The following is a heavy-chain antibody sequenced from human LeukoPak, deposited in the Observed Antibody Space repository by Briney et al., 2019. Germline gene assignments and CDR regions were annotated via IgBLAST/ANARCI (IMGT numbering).Heavy chain of an antibody. V-gene: IGHV1-2*02. D-gene: IGHD5-18*01. J-gene: IGHJ3*01. Sequence: ASVKVSCKASGYTFTGDYMHWVRQAPGQGLEWMGWINPNSGGTNYAQKFQGRVTMTRDTSISTAYMELSRLRSDDTAVYYCARDKWGHTAERAVMDVWGQGTMVTVSS. CDR1: GYTFTGDY. CDR3: ARDKWGHTAERAVMDV. CDR2: INPNSGGT.